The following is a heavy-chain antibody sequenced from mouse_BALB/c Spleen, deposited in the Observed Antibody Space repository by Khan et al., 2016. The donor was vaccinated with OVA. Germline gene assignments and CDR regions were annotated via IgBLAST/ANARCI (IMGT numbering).Heavy chain of an antibody. V-gene: IGHV1-4*01. J-gene: IGHJ3*01. CDR3: VTSGAVSRNDGWFGY. CDR2: INPSNGYT. D-gene: IGHD2-14*01. CDR1: GYTFASYT. Sequence: QVKRKKDGAELARPGASVKMSCKASGYTFASYTIHWIKQRPGQGLEWIGYINPSNGYTNYNQKFKDKATLTADKSSTTAYMQLSSLTSDDSAVXNCVTSGAVSRNDGWFGYWGQGTLVTVSA.